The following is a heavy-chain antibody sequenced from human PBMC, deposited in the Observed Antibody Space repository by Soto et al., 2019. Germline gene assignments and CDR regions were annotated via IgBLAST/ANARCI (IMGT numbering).Heavy chain of an antibody. V-gene: IGHV3-30*18. CDR3: AKVGYYDSSGYYYWTEYFQH. CDR2: ISYDGSNK. CDR1: GFTFSSYG. J-gene: IGHJ1*01. Sequence: GGSLRLSCAASGFTFSSYGMHWVRQAPGKGLEWVAVISYDGSNKYYADSVKGRFTISRDNSKNTLYLQMNSLRAEDTAVYYCAKVGYYDSSGYYYWTEYFQHWGQGTLVTVSS. D-gene: IGHD3-22*01.